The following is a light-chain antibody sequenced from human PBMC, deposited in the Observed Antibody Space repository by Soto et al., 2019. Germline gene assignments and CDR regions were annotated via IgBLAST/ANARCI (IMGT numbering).Light chain of an antibody. V-gene: IGKV1-5*03. CDR3: QQYNSYIT. J-gene: IGKJ5*01. CDR1: QSISSW. CDR2: KAS. Sequence: DIQMTQSPSTLSASVGDRVTITCRASQSISSWLAWYQQKPGKAPKLLIYKASSLESGVPSRFSGSGSGTEFTLTISSLQPDDFATSYCQQYNSYITFGQGTRLEIK.